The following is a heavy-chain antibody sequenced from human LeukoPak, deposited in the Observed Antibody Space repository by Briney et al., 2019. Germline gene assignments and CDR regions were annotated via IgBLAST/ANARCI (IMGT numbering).Heavy chain of an antibody. D-gene: IGHD6-19*01. Sequence: SETLSLTCTGSACSVSSGSYYWSWIRQPPGKGLEWIGYIYYSGSTNYNPSLKSRVTISVDTSKNQFSLKLSSVTAADTAVYYCARRVAGDFDYWGQGTLVTVSS. J-gene: IGHJ4*02. V-gene: IGHV4-61*01. CDR1: ACSVSSGSYY. CDR2: IYYSGST. CDR3: ARRVAGDFDY.